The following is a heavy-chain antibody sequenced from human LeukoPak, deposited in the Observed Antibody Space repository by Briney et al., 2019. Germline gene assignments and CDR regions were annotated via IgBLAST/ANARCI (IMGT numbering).Heavy chain of an antibody. CDR2: INPSGDST. CDR3: ARSNVLRFLEWFSEEFDY. Sequence: ASVKVSCKSSGYTFTSEYMHWLRQPPGQGLDWMGIINPSGDSTNYAQKFQGRVTMTRDISTSTVYMELNSLRSRDTAVYYCARSNVLRFLEWFSEEFDYWGQGTLVTVSS. CDR1: GYTFTSEY. V-gene: IGHV1-46*01. J-gene: IGHJ4*02. D-gene: IGHD3-3*01.